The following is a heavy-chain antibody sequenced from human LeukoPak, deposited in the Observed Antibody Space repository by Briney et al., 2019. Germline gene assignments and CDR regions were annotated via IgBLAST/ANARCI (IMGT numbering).Heavy chain of an antibody. CDR1: GFTFNNYA. CDR3: ARGGIVVVPAALDI. J-gene: IGHJ3*02. CDR2: ISYDGSNK. Sequence: GGSLRLSCAASGFTFNNYAMNWVRQAPGKGLEWVAVISYDGSNKYYADSVKGRFTISRDNSKNTLYLQMNSLRAEDTAVYYCARGGIVVVPAALDIWGQGTMVTVSS. D-gene: IGHD2-2*01. V-gene: IGHV3-30*03.